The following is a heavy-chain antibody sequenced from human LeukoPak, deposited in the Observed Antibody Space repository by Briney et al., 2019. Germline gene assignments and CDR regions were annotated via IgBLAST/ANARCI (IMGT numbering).Heavy chain of an antibody. V-gene: IGHV3-23*01. J-gene: IGHJ4*02. CDR1: GFTFRSYS. CDR2: ISGSAYST. D-gene: IGHD6-19*01. Sequence: GGSLRLSCAASGFTFRSYSMNWVRQAPGKGLEWVSAISGSAYSTYYADSVKGRFTISRDNSKNTLYLQMNSLRAEDTAIYYCAKETVAAPPIDYWGQGTLVTVSS. CDR3: AKETVAAPPIDY.